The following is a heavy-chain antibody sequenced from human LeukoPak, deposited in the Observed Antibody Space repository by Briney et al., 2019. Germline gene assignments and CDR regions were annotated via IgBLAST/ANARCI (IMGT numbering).Heavy chain of an antibody. Sequence: GGSLRLSCAASGFTFSSIAMTWVPQAPGRGREWVSSIRSNGDTTYNADSVKGRFTISRDNSKNTLYLQMNSLRVEDTAIYYCAKGQELDDGVFDSWGQGTLVTVSS. CDR3: AKGQELDDGVFDS. CDR1: GFTFSSIA. J-gene: IGHJ4*02. D-gene: IGHD1-1*01. V-gene: IGHV3-23*01. CDR2: IRSNGDTT.